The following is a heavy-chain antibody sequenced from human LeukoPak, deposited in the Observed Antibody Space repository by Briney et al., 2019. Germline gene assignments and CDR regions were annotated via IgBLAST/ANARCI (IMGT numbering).Heavy chain of an antibody. Sequence: PGGSLRLSCAASGFTFSSYWMSWVRQAPGKGLEWVANIKQDGSEKYYVDSVKGRFTISRDNAKNSLYLQMNSLRAEDTAVYYCARVVGDYDILTGYYSWFDPWGQGTLVTVSS. CDR3: ARVVGDYDILTGYYSWFDP. V-gene: IGHV3-7*01. J-gene: IGHJ5*02. D-gene: IGHD3-9*01. CDR1: GFTFSSYW. CDR2: IKQDGSEK.